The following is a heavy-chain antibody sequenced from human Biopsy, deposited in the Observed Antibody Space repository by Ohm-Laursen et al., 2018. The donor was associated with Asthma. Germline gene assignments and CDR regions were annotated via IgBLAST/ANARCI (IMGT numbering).Heavy chain of an antibody. V-gene: IGHV4-39*01. CDR2: ISYTGSA. J-gene: IGHJ4*02. CDR1: GGSMSSSSYY. CDR3: ARHWDWGSFFDY. D-gene: IGHD7-27*01. Sequence: TLSLTCTVSGGSMSSSSYYWGWIRQPPGKGLEWMGSISYTGSAYHNPSLKSRVTISVDTSKNHFSLKLSSVTAAGTAVYYCARHWDWGSFFDYWGQGTPVTGSS.